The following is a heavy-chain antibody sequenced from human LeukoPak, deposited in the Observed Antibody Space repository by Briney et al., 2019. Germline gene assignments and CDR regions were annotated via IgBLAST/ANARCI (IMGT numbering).Heavy chain of an antibody. D-gene: IGHD3-10*01. V-gene: IGHV3-23*01. J-gene: IGHJ3*01. Sequence: PGGSVRLSCASPGFTFSGFHLTWVRQAPGKGLEGVSGISNSGGTTYYADSVKGRFTISRDNSKNTLYLQMNSLRAEDTAVYYCAKGLIRYAFDVWGQGTMVTVSS. CDR1: GFTFSGFH. CDR3: AKGLIRYAFDV. CDR2: ISNSGGTT.